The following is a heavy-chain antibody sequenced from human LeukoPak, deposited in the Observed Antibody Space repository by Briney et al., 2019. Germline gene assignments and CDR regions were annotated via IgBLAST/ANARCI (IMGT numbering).Heavy chain of an antibody. CDR1: GFTFSSYW. V-gene: IGHV3-7*03. J-gene: IGHJ4*02. CDR3: ARESRNYYDRGFDY. Sequence: GGSLRLSCAASGFTFSSYWVSWVRQAPGKGLEWVANIKQDGSEKYYVDSVKGRFTISRDNAKDSLYLQMNSLRAEDTAVYYCARESRNYYDRGFDYWGQGTLVTVSS. CDR2: IKQDGSEK. D-gene: IGHD3-22*01.